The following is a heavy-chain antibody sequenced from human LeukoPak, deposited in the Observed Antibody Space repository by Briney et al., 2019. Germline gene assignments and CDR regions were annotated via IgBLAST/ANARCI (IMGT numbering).Heavy chain of an antibody. CDR3: ATLGEYYDTSGYYYN. D-gene: IGHD3-22*01. V-gene: IGHV4-39*01. Sequence: PSETLSLTCTVSGGSISSSSYYWGWIRQPPGKGLEWIGSIYYSGSTYYNPSLKSRVTISVDTSKNQFSLKLTSVTAADTAVCYCATLGEYYDTSGYYYNWGQGTLVTVSS. CDR2: IYYSGST. J-gene: IGHJ4*02. CDR1: GGSISSSSYY.